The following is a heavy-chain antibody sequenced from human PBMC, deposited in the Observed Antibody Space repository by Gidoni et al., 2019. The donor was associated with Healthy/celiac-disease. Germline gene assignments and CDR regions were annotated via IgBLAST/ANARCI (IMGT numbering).Heavy chain of an antibody. CDR3: ARGYRFLEWLLYGRDYYYYMDV. J-gene: IGHJ6*03. D-gene: IGHD3-3*01. Sequence: EVQLVESGGGLVQPGGSLRLSCAASGFTFSDHYMDWVRQAPGKGLEWVGRTRNKANSYTTEYAASVKGRFTISRDDSKNSLYLQMNSLKTEDTAVYYCARGYRFLEWLLYGRDYYYYMDVWGKGTTVTVSS. V-gene: IGHV3-72*01. CDR1: GFTFSDHY. CDR2: TRNKANSYTT.